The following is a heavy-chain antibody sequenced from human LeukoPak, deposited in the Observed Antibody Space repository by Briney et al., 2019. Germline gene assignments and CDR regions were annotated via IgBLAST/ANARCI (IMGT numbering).Heavy chain of an antibody. V-gene: IGHV6-1*01. J-gene: IGHJ6*03. CDR1: GDSVSSNSAA. CDR2: TYYRSKWYN. Sequence: SQTLSLTCAISGDSVSSNSAAWNWIRQSPSRGLEWLGRTYYRSKWYNDYAVSVKSRITINPDTSKNQFSLQLNSVTPEDTAVYYCARDRVFRKDTAMRGVYYYYMDVWGKGTTVTVSS. D-gene: IGHD5-18*01. CDR3: ARDRVFRKDTAMRGVYYYYMDV.